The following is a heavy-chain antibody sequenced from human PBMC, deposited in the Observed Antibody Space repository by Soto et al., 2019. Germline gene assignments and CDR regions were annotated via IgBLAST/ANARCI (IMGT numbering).Heavy chain of an antibody. J-gene: IGHJ4*02. D-gene: IGHD4-17*01. CDR3: ASPDYGDYYFDY. CDR1: GFTFSSYA. V-gene: IGHV3-30*04. Sequence: GESLKISCAASGFTFSSYAMHWVRQAPGKGLEWVAVISYDGSNKYYADSVKGRFTISRDNSKNTLYLQMNSLRAEDTAVYYCASPDYGDYYFDYWGQGTLVTVSS. CDR2: ISYDGSNK.